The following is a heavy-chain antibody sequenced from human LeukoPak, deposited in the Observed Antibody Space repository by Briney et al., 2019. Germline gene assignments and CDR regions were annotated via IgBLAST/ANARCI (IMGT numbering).Heavy chain of an antibody. CDR2: IYSSGST. CDR3: ARDIYSSSWYYFDY. J-gene: IGHJ4*02. CDR1: GGSISNYY. V-gene: IGHV4-4*07. Sequence: PSETLSLTCTVSGGSISNYYWSWIRQPARKGLEWIGRIYSSGSTNYNPSLKSRVTMSVDTSKNQFSLKLSSVTAADTAVYYCARDIYSSSWYYFDYWGQGTLVTVSS. D-gene: IGHD6-13*01.